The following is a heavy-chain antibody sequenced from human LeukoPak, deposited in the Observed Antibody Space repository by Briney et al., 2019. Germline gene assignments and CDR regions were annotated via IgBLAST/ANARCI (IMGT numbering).Heavy chain of an antibody. V-gene: IGHV3-23*01. CDR1: GFTFSSYA. CDR2: ISGSGGST. J-gene: IGHJ4*02. Sequence: GGSLRLSCAAPGFTFSSYAISGVCQAPGKRLEWVSAISGSGGSTYYADSVKGRFTISRDNSKNTLCLQMTRLRAEDTTVYYCAKEPVLLWFGELLKGGVIDYWGQGTLVTVSS. D-gene: IGHD3-10*01. CDR3: AKEPVLLWFGELLKGGVIDY.